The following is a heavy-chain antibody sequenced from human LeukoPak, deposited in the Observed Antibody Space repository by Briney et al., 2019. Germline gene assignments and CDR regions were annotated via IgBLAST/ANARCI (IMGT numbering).Heavy chain of an antibody. D-gene: IGHD5-24*01. V-gene: IGHV4-39*07. CDR1: GGSISSPGYY. CDR3: ARDWDGGYNFNTFGI. Sequence: PSETLSLTCNVSGGSISSPGYYWGWIRQPPGEGLEWIVTFVSSGSTHFNPSLKSRATISIDRSSNQFSLRLTSVASADTAVYYCARDWDGGYNFNTFGIWGQGTMVTVSS. J-gene: IGHJ3*02. CDR2: FVSSGST.